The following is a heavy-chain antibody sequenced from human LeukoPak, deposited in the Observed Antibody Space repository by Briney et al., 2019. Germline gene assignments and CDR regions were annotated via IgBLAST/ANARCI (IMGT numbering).Heavy chain of an antibody. Sequence: GGSLRLSCAASGFTFDDYAMHWVRQAPGKGLEWVSGISWNSGSIGYADSVKGRFTISRDNAKNSLYLQMSSLRAEDTALYYCAKGSVAGTISSFDYWGQGTLVTVSS. V-gene: IGHV3-9*01. D-gene: IGHD6-19*01. J-gene: IGHJ4*02. CDR3: AKGSVAGTISSFDY. CDR2: ISWNSGSI. CDR1: GFTFDDYA.